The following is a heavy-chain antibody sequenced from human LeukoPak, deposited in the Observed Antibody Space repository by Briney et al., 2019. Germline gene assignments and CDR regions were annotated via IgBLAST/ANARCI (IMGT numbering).Heavy chain of an antibody. CDR1: GGTFSSYA. CDR3: ASAVGYCSSTSCYFDAAPYYFDY. CDR2: IIPILGIA. V-gene: IGHV1-69*04. Sequence: GASVKVSCKASGGTFSSYAISWVRQAPGQGLEWMGRIIPILGIANYAQKFQGRVTITADKSTSTAYMELSSLRSEDTAVYYCASAVGYCSSTSCYFDAAPYYFDYWGQGTLVTVSS. D-gene: IGHD2-2*03. J-gene: IGHJ4*02.